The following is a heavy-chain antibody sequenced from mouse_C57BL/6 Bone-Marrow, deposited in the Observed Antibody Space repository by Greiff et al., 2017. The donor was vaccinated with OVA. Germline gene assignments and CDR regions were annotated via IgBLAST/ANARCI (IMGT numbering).Heavy chain of an antibody. D-gene: IGHD6-1*01. CDR2: VYPYNGGT. J-gene: IGHJ3*01. CDR1: GFTFTDYY. CDR3: ARGLGSPGAY. V-gene: IGHV1-36*01. Sequence: VHVKQSGPVLVKPGPSVKISCKASGFTFTDYYMHWVQQSHGKSLEWIGLVYPYNGGTSYNQKFKGKATLTVDTSSSTTYMELNRLTSEDSAVYYSARGLGSPGAYWGQGTLVTVSA.